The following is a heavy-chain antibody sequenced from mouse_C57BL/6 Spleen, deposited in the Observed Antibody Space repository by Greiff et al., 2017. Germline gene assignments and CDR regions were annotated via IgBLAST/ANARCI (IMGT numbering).Heavy chain of an antibody. J-gene: IGHJ3*01. Sequence: QVQLQQPGAELVRPGSSVKLSCKASGYTFTSYWMHWVKQRPIQGLEWIGNIDPSDSETHYNQKFKDKATLTVDKSSSTAYLQLSSLTSEDSAVYYCARWDYDGFAYWGQGTLVTVSA. V-gene: IGHV1-52*01. CDR3: ARWDYDGFAY. CDR2: IDPSDSET. CDR1: GYTFTSYW. D-gene: IGHD2-4*01.